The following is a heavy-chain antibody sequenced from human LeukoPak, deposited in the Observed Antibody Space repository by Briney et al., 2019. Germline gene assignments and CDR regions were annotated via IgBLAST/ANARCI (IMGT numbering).Heavy chain of an antibody. CDR3: ARAIYCSGGSCNAFDI. D-gene: IGHD2-15*01. J-gene: IGHJ3*02. CDR2: ISAYNVNT. V-gene: IGHV1-18*04. CDR1: GYSFTGYY. Sequence: GASVKVSCKASGYSFTGYYIHWVRQAPGQGLERMGWISAYNVNTNYAQKLRGRVTMTTDTSTSTAYMELRSLRSDDTAVYYCARAIYCSGGSCNAFDIWGQGTMVTVSS.